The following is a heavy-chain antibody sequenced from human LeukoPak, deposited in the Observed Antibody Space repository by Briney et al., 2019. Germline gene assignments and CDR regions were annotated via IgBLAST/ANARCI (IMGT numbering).Heavy chain of an antibody. Sequence: ASVTVSFKASGYTFTSYYMHWVRQAPGQGLEWMGIINPSGGSTSYAQKFQGRVTMTRDTSTSTVYMELSSLRSEDTAVYYCATEPPYRYGMDVWGQGTTVTVSS. CDR2: INPSGGST. D-gene: IGHD3-16*02. V-gene: IGHV1-46*01. J-gene: IGHJ6*02. CDR1: GYTFTSYY. CDR3: ATEPPYRYGMDV.